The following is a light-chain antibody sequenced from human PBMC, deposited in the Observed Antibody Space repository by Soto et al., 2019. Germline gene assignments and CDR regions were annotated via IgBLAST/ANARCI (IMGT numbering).Light chain of an antibody. Sequence: EIVLTQSPGTLSLSLGERATLSCRASRSVNNNYLAWYQQKPGQAPRLLIFGASSRATDIPDRFIGSGSGTEFILTISRLEPDDFAIYHCHQHGGSPETFGQGTKVDIK. CDR2: GAS. CDR1: RSVNNNY. V-gene: IGKV3-20*01. J-gene: IGKJ1*01. CDR3: HQHGGSPET.